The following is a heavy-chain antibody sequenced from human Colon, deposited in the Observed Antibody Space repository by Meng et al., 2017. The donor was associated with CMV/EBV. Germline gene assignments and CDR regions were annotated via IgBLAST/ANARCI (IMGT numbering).Heavy chain of an antibody. V-gene: IGHV1-24*01. CDR3: AGDLQYLASRCFDY. J-gene: IGHJ4*02. CDR2: FDPGNGPV. CDR1: GYTFTELS. Sequence: ASAKVSCKVSGYTFTELSMNWVRQAPGKVLEWLGGFDPGNGPVFYAPGFQGSVTVAEDSSSGTTYMELSSLRPEYPSVYYCAGDLQYLASRCFDYWGQGTLVTVSS. D-gene: IGHD2/OR15-2a*01.